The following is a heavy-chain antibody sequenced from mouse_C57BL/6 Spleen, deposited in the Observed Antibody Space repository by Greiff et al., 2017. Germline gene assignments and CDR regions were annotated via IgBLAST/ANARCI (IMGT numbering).Heavy chain of an antibody. D-gene: IGHD2-4*01. CDR3: TRYDYDEGFAY. CDR2: ISSGGDYI. J-gene: IGHJ3*01. V-gene: IGHV5-9-1*02. Sequence: DVMLVESGEGLVKPGGSLKLSCAASGFTFSSYAMSWVRQTPEKRLEWVAYISSGGDYIYYADTVKGRFTISRDNARNTLYLQMSSLKSEDTAMYYCTRYDYDEGFAYWGQGTLVTVSA. CDR1: GFTFSSYA.